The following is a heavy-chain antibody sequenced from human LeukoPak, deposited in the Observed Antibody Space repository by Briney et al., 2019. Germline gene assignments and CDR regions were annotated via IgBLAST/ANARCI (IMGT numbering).Heavy chain of an antibody. Sequence: SVTVSFTASGFTFTNSAMQWVRQARGQRLEWIGWIVVASGNTKYAQKFQERVTITRDMSTSTAYMELSSLSPEDTAVYYCAAAPIEMQQRGFDYWGQGTLVTVSS. CDR1: GFTFTNSA. J-gene: IGHJ4*02. D-gene: IGHD5-24*01. CDR2: IVVASGNT. V-gene: IGHV1-58*02. CDR3: AAAPIEMQQRGFDY.